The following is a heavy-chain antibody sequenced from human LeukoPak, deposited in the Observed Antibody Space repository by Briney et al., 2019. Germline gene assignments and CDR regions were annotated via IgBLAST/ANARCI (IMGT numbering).Heavy chain of an antibody. Sequence: GGSLRLSCAASGFTFSNYGMNWVRQAPGKGLEWVSGISGSGGSTYSADSVKGRFIISRDNAKNTLYLQMNSLRDEDTAVYYCARESGYHGSGFDPWGQGTLVTVSS. CDR3: ARESGYHGSGFDP. J-gene: IGHJ5*02. CDR2: ISGSGGST. CDR1: GFTFSNYG. V-gene: IGHV3-23*01. D-gene: IGHD3-10*01.